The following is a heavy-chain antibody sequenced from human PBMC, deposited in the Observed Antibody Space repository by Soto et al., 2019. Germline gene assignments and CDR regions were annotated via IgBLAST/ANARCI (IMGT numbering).Heavy chain of an antibody. CDR3: LGFVVVTAIIGY. Sequence: EVQLVESGGGLVQPGGSLRLSCAASGFTFSSYSMNWVRQAPGKGLEWVSYISSSSSTIYYADSVKGRFTISRDNAKNSLYLQMNSLRDEDTAVYYCLGFVVVTAIIGYWGQGTLVTVS. CDR1: GFTFSSYS. V-gene: IGHV3-48*02. J-gene: IGHJ4*02. D-gene: IGHD2-21*02. CDR2: ISSSSSTI.